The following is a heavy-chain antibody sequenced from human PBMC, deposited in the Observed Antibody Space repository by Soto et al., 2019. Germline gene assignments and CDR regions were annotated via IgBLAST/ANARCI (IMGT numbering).Heavy chain of an antibody. J-gene: IGHJ6*02. V-gene: IGHV4-31*03. CDR3: ARESSSSLYYYYGMDV. CDR1: GGSISSGGYY. Sequence: PSETLSLTCTVSGGSISSGGYYWSWIRQHPGKGLEWIGYIYYGGSTYYNPSLKSRVTISVDTSKNQFSLKLSSVTAADTAVYYCARESSSSLYYYYGMDVWGQGTTVTVSS. CDR2: IYYGGST. D-gene: IGHD6-6*01.